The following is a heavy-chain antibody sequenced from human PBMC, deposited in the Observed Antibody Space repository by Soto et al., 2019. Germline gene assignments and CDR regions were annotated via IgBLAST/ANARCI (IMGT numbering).Heavy chain of an antibody. J-gene: IGHJ5*02. D-gene: IGHD3-10*01. CDR1: GFTFSSYG. Sequence: GGSLRLSCAASGFTFSSYGMHWVRQAPGKGLEWVAVISYDGSNKYYADSVKGRFTISRDNSKNTLYLQMNSLRAEDTAVYYCAKTRFEWFGESSNWFDPWGQGTLVTVSS. CDR3: AKTRFEWFGESSNWFDP. CDR2: ISYDGSNK. V-gene: IGHV3-30*18.